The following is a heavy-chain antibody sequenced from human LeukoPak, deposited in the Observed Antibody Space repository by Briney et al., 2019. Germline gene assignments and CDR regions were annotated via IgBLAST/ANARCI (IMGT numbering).Heavy chain of an antibody. CDR1: GFTFSSYA. J-gene: IGHJ4*02. V-gene: IGHV3-23*01. D-gene: IGHD3-22*01. CDR3: AKDVSRITMIVVPRAFDY. CDR2: ISGSGGST. Sequence: GGSVRLSCAASGFTFSSYAMSWVRQAPGKGLDWVSAISGSGGSTYYADSVKGRFTISRDNSKNTLYLQMNSLRAEDTAVYYCAKDVSRITMIVVPRAFDYWAREPWSPSPQ.